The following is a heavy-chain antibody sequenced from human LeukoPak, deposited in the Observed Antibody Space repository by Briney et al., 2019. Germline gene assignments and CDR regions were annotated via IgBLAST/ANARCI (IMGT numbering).Heavy chain of an antibody. CDR3: AKYGNSGWVIDN. V-gene: IGHV4-59*08. D-gene: IGHD6-19*01. CDR1: GGSIGNNY. J-gene: IGHJ4*02. Sequence: NPSETLSLTCTVSGGSIGNNYWTWIRQPPGKGLEYIGYIYYTGATNYNPSLKSRVTISVDTSKSQFSLKPSSVTAADTAVYFCAKYGNSGWVIDNWGQGALVTVSS. CDR2: IYYTGAT.